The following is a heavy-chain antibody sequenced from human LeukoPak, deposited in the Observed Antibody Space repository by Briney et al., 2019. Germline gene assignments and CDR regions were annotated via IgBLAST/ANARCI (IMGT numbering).Heavy chain of an antibody. CDR3: AKRWVGFDY. V-gene: IGHV3-33*06. Sequence: HPGGSLRPSCAASGFTFSSYGMHWVRQAPAKGQEWVAVICYDGSNKYYADSVKGRFTISRDNSKNTLYLQMNSLRAEDTAVYYCAKRWVGFDYWGQGTLVTVSS. CDR2: ICYDGSNK. CDR1: GFTFSSYG. D-gene: IGHD2-15*01. J-gene: IGHJ4*02.